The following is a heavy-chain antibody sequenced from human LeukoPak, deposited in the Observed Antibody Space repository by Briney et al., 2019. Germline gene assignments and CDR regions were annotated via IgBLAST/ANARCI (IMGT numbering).Heavy chain of an antibody. D-gene: IGHD3-3*01. V-gene: IGHV3-30*03. Sequence: GGSLRLSCAPSGFTFSRHGMHWVRQAPGKGLEWVAIISNDGSRKYYAHPVEGRFTISRDNSKNTLYLQMDSLRAEDTAVYYCARDRAWNYFDYWGQGTLVTVSS. CDR1: GFTFSRHG. J-gene: IGHJ4*02. CDR3: ARDRAWNYFDY. CDR2: ISNDGSRK.